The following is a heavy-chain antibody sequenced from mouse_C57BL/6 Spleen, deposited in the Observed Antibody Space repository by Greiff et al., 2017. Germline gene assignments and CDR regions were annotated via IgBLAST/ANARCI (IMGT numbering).Heavy chain of an antibody. CDR2: IYPRSGNT. D-gene: IGHD1-1*01. J-gene: IGHJ3*01. CDR3: ARGYYGSSFGWFAS. Sequence: QVQLKQSGAELARPGASVKLSCKASGYTFTSYGISWVKQRTGPGLAWIGEIYPRSGNTYYNEKFKGKATLTADISSSTAYMELRSLTSEDSAVYFCARGYYGSSFGWFASWGQGTLVTVSA. CDR1: GYTFTSYG. V-gene: IGHV1-81*01.